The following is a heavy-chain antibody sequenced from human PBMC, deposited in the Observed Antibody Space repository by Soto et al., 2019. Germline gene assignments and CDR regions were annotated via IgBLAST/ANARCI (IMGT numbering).Heavy chain of an antibody. Sequence: ASVKVSCKASGYTFTSHDINWVRQATGQGPEWMGWMNPNSGNTGYAQKFQDRVTMTRDTSISTAYMELSSLRSEDTAVYYCAFGDYGGAFDVWGQGTMVTVS. CDR2: MNPNSGNT. CDR1: GYTFTSHD. CDR3: AFGDYGGAFDV. J-gene: IGHJ3*01. V-gene: IGHV1-8*01. D-gene: IGHD4-17*01.